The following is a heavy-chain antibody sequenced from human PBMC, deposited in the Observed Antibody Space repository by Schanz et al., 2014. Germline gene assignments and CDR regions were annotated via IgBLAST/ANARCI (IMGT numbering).Heavy chain of an antibody. CDR2: INPSGGST. J-gene: IGHJ3*01. Sequence: QVQLVQSGAEVKKPGASVKLSCRASGYPFTNYYIHWVRQAPGQGLEWMGIINPSGGSTSYEQKFQGRVTMTRDTSTSTVYMELSSLRSEDTAVYYCARETTIITGGAFDVWGQGTMVTVSS. CDR3: ARETTIITGGAFDV. D-gene: IGHD3-9*01. CDR1: GYPFTNYY. V-gene: IGHV1-46*01.